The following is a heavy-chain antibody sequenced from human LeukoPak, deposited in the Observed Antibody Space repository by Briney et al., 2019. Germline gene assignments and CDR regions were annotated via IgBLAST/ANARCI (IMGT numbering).Heavy chain of an antibody. CDR2: IYYSGST. Sequence: SETLPLTCTVSGGSTSSHSFYWGWIRQPPGKGLEWIGSIYYSGSTNYNPSLKSRVTISVDTSKNQFSLKLSSVTAADTAVYYCARVGSYLQYYFDYWGQGTLVTVSS. D-gene: IGHD1-26*01. V-gene: IGHV4-39*07. CDR1: GGSTSSHSFY. CDR3: ARVGSYLQYYFDY. J-gene: IGHJ4*02.